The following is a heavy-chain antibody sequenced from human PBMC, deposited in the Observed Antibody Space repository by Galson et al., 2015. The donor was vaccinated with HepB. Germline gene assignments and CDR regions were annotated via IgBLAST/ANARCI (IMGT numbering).Heavy chain of an antibody. Sequence: SLRLSCAASGFTFSSYWMSWVRQAPGKGLEWVANIKEDGSEKYYVDSVKGRFTISRDNAMNSLWLQMNSLRAEDTAVYFCARDRVVAGGGDWFDPWGQGTLVTVSS. D-gene: IGHD6-13*01. J-gene: IGHJ5*02. CDR2: IKEDGSEK. CDR3: ARDRVVAGGGDWFDP. CDR1: GFTFSSYW. V-gene: IGHV3-7*01.